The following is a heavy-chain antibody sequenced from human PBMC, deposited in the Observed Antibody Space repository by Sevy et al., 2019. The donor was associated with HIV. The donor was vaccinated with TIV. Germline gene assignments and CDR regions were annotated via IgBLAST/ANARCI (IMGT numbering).Heavy chain of an antibody. Sequence: GGSLRLSCTGSGFTFSRYTFHWVRQAPGKGLEWVSSISSGGSYIHYGDSVKGRFTISRDNAKKSLFLQMNNLRAEDTAVYFCARGFTDSLTNFDFWGRATLVTVSS. CDR3: ARGFTDSLTNFDF. CDR2: ISSGGSYI. CDR1: GFTFSRYT. V-gene: IGHV3-21*01. J-gene: IGHJ4*02. D-gene: IGHD2-21*02.